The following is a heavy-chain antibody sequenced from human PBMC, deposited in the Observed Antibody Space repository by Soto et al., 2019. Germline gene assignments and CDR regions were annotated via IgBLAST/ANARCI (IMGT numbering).Heavy chain of an antibody. V-gene: IGHV3-23*01. CDR3: AKDYYDSSGVYFFDY. CDR1: GFTFSNYA. D-gene: IGHD3-22*01. Sequence: GGSLRLSCAASGFTFSNYAMSWVRQAPGKGLEWVSGISGSGGSTYYADSVKGRFTISRDNSKNTLYLQMNSLRAEDTAVYYCAKDYYDSSGVYFFDYWGQGTLVTVSS. CDR2: ISGSGGST. J-gene: IGHJ4*02.